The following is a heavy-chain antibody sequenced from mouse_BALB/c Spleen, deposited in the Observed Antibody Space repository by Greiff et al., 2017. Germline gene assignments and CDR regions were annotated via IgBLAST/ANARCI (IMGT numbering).Heavy chain of an antibody. CDR2: IYPYNGGT. V-gene: IGHV1S29*02. CDR3: AREGKGFGY. Sequence: VQLQQSGPELVKPGASVKISCKASGYTFTDYNMHWVKQSHGKSLEWIGYIYPYNGGTGYNQKFKSKATLTVDNSSSTAYMELRSLTSEDSAVYYCAREGKGFGYWGQGTTLTVSS. D-gene: IGHD1-3*01. CDR1: GYTFTDYN. J-gene: IGHJ2*01.